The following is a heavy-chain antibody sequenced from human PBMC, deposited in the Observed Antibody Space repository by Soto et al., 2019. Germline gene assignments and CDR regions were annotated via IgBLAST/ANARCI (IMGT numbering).Heavy chain of an antibody. J-gene: IGHJ6*01. CDR2: ISAYNGNI. D-gene: IGHD2-21*02. CDR1: GYTFTNYG. CDR3: AGSYLGCNFYSNFPLDHFFLGMER. V-gene: IGHV1-18*01. Sequence: QVQLVQSGAEVKKPGASVKVSCKASGYTFTNYGISWVRQAPGQGLEWMGWISAYNGNINYAQKLQGRVTMTTDTSPRQAYIGLRGLGSDGTGLVYLAGSYLGCNFYSNFPLDHFFLGMERRGQGTTVTVSS.